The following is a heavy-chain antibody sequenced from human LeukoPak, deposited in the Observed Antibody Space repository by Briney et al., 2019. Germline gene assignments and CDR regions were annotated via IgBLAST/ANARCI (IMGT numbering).Heavy chain of an antibody. Sequence: SETLSHTCTVSGGSISSYYWSWIRQPAGKGLEWIGRIYTTGSTSYNPSLKSRVTMSVDTSKNQFSLKLSSVTAADTAVYYCARGIAAAAKQGGFDYWGQGTLVTVSS. CDR3: ARGIAAAAKQGGFDY. J-gene: IGHJ4*02. V-gene: IGHV4-4*07. CDR2: IYTTGST. CDR1: GGSISSYY. D-gene: IGHD6-13*01.